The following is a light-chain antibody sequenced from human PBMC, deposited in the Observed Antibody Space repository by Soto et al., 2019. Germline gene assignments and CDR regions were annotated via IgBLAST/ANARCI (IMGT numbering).Light chain of an antibody. Sequence: DIQMTQSPSTLSSSVGDRVTITCRASQSISSWLAWYQQKPGKAPEVLIYDASTLESGVPSRFSGSGSGTEFTLTISSLQPDDFAVYYCQQYNNSPWTFGQGTKVE. CDR1: QSISSW. V-gene: IGKV1-5*01. J-gene: IGKJ1*01. CDR3: QQYNNSPWT. CDR2: DAS.